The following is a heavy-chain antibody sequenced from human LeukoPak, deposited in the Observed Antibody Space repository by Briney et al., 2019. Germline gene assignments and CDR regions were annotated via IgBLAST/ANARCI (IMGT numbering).Heavy chain of an antibody. D-gene: IGHD3-10*01. CDR1: GFTFSDYY. Sequence: GGSLRLSCAASGFTFSDYYMSWIRQAPGKGLEWVSYISSSGSTIYYADSVKGRFTISRDNAKNSLYLQMNSLRAEDTAVYYCARELWFGELSTPYFDYWGQGTLVTVSS. V-gene: IGHV3-11*04. CDR2: ISSSGSTI. CDR3: ARELWFGELSTPYFDY. J-gene: IGHJ4*02.